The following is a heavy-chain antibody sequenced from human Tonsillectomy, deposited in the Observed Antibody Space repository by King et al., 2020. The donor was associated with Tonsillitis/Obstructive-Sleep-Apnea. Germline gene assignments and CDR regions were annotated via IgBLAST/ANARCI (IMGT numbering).Heavy chain of an antibody. CDR1: GFNVSSNY. CDR3: ATSNIIYDY. V-gene: IGHV3-66*01. J-gene: IGHJ4*02. D-gene: IGHD1-14*01. Sequence: VQLVESGGGLVQPGGSLRLSCAASGFNVSSNYMTWVRQAPGKGLEWVSVIYSDGRTYYADSVKGRFTISRDNPKNTLYLQMNSLRAEDTAVYYCATSNIIYDYWGQGTRVTVSS. CDR2: IYSDGRT.